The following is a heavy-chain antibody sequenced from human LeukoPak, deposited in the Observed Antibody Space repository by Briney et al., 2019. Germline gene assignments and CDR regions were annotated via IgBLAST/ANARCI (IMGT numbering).Heavy chain of an antibody. CDR2: IYYSGST. J-gene: IGHJ4*02. CDR3: ARGSGYYSYYFDY. Sequence: SQTLSLTCTVSGGSISSGGYYWSRIRQHPGKGLEWIGYIYYSGSTYYNPSLKSRVTISVDTSKNQFSLKLSSVTAADTAVYYCARGSGYYSYYFDYWGQGTLVTVSS. V-gene: IGHV4-31*03. D-gene: IGHD3-22*01. CDR1: GGSISSGGYY.